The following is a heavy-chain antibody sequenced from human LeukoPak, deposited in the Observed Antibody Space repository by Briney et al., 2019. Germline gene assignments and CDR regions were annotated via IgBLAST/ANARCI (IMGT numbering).Heavy chain of an antibody. Sequence: GGSLRLSCAASGFTFSDYYMSWIRQAPGKGLEWVSYISTSGSTIYYADSVKGRFTISRDNAKNSLYLQMNSLRAEDTAVYYCARDFRPGYCSGGSCYYTHRSGAFDIWGQGTMVTVSS. D-gene: IGHD2-15*01. J-gene: IGHJ3*02. CDR2: ISTSGSTI. CDR3: ARDFRPGYCSGGSCYYTHRSGAFDI. CDR1: GFTFSDYY. V-gene: IGHV3-11*01.